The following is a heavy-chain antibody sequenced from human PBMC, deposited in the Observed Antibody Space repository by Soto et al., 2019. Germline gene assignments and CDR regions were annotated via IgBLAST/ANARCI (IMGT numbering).Heavy chain of an antibody. J-gene: IGHJ4*02. CDR3: AKGSHRELPTYYFDY. V-gene: IGHV3-23*01. CDR1: GFTFSSYA. Sequence: EVQLLESGGGLVQPGGSLRLSCAASGFTFSSYAMSWVRQAPGKGLAWVSAISGSGGSTYYADSVTGRFTISRDNSKNTLYLQMNSLRAADTAVYYCAKGSHRELPTYYFDYWGQGTLVTVSS. CDR2: ISGSGGST. D-gene: IGHD1-26*01.